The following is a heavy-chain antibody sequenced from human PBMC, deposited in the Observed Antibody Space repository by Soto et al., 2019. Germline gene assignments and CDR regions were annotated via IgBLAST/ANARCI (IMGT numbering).Heavy chain of an antibody. CDR1: GFTFSSYG. D-gene: IGHD6-19*01. V-gene: IGHV3-30*18. CDR2: ISYDGSNK. CDR3: VKDGSSGWPYFYDMDV. J-gene: IGHJ6*02. Sequence: GESLKISCAASGFTFSSYGMHWVRQAPGKGLEWVAVISYDGSNKYYADSVKGRLTISRGNSKNTLYLQMSSLRAEDTAVYYCVKDGSSGWPYFYDMDVWGQGTTVTVSS.